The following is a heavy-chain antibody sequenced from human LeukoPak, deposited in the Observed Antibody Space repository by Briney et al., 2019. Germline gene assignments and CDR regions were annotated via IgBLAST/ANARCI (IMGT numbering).Heavy chain of an antibody. CDR1: GFIFSTYA. V-gene: IGHV3-23*01. CDR2: VSNSGVST. J-gene: IGHJ5*02. CDR3: AKDWNPSPNWFGP. D-gene: IGHD1-1*01. Sequence: PGGSLRLSCAASGFIFSTYAMNWVRQAPGKGLEWIPGVSNSGVSTNYAASVKGRFTISRDNSKNMLYLQMNGLRAEDTAVYYCAKDWNPSPNWFGPWGQGTLVIVSS.